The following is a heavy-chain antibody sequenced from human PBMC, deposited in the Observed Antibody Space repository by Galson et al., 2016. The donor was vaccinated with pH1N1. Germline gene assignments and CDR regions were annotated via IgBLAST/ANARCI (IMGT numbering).Heavy chain of an antibody. CDR1: GGPFTTYA. J-gene: IGHJ5*02. Sequence: SVKVSCKAAGGPFTTYAITWLRQAPGQGLEWMGGINPIFDTPNYAQKFQGRLTLTTDESTGTAYMELGSLTSVDTAIYYCAKDGGVGGGFDPWGQGTLVTVSS. CDR3: AKDGGVGGGFDP. V-gene: IGHV1-69*05. D-gene: IGHD3-16*01. CDR2: INPIFDTP.